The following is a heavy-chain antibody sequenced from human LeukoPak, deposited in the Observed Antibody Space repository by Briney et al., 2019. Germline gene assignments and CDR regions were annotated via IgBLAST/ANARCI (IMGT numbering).Heavy chain of an antibody. J-gene: IGHJ5*02. CDR2: IYYSGST. V-gene: IGHV4-31*03. CDR3: ARESSLGGFDP. D-gene: IGHD2-2*01. Sequence: SETLSLTCTVSGGSLSSGGYYWSWIRQHPGKGLEWIGYIYYSGSTYYNPSLKSRVTISVDTSKNQFSLRLSSVTAADTAVYYCARESSLGGFDPWGQGTLVTVSS. CDR1: GGSLSSGGYY.